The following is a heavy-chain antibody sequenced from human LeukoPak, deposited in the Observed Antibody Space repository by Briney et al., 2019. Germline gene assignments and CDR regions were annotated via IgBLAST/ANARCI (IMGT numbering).Heavy chain of an antibody. CDR1: GGSISGYY. CDR3: ARGFEGVAGWFDP. CDR2: ISHRGST. Sequence: SETLSLTCTVSGGSISGYYWSWIRLPPGKAPEWIGYISHRGSTKYNFSLKSRVTMSVDTSKNQFSLKLSSVIAADTAMYYCARGFEGVAGWFDPWGQGTLVTVSS. V-gene: IGHV4-59*01. D-gene: IGHD3-16*01. J-gene: IGHJ5*02.